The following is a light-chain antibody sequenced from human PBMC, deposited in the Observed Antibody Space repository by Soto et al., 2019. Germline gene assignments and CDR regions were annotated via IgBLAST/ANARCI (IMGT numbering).Light chain of an antibody. V-gene: IGKV1-5*03. CDR2: KAS. CDR1: QSISNW. CDR3: QQYNSYPHT. Sequence: DIQLTQFPSTLSPSVGDRVTITCRASQSISNWLAWYQQKPGKAPKLVIYKASSLKSGVPSRFSGSGSGTEFTLTISTLQPDDFATYYCQQYNSYPHTFGPGTKLEIK. J-gene: IGKJ2*01.